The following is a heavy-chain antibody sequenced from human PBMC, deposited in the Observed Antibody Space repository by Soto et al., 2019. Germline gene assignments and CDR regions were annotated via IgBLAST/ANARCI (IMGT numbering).Heavy chain of an antibody. CDR3: TSRSPGITMVRGVIIAPFDY. V-gene: IGHV3-73*01. CDR1: GFTFSGSA. J-gene: IGHJ4*02. D-gene: IGHD3-10*01. CDR2: IRSKANSYAT. Sequence: GGSLRLSCAASGFTFSGSAMHWVRQASGKGLEWVGRIRSKANSYATAYAASVKGRFTISRDDSKNTAYLQMNSLKTEDTAVYYCTSRSPGITMVRGVIIAPFDYWGQGTLVTVSS.